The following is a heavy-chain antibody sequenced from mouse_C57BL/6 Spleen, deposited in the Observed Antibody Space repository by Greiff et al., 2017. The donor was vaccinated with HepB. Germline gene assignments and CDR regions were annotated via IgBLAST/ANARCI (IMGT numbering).Heavy chain of an antibody. CDR3: ARHEDGVFDY. Sequence: EVQLVESGGDLVKPGGSLKLSCAASGFTFSSYGMSWVRQTPDKRLEWVATISSGGSYTYYPDSVKGRFTISRDNAKNTLYLQMSSLKSEDTAMYYCARHEDGVFDYWGQGTTLTVSS. J-gene: IGHJ2*01. CDR1: GFTFSSYG. V-gene: IGHV5-6*01. D-gene: IGHD1-1*02. CDR2: ISSGGSYT.